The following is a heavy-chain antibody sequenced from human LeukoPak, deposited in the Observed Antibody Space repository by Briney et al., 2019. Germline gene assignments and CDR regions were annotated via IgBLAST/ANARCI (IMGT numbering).Heavy chain of an antibody. V-gene: IGHV4-61*02. CDR3: ARGEWFGDPWEAYDI. CDR2: IYTSGST. Sequence: PSETLSLTRIVSGGSISSGSYYWSWIRQPAGKGLEWFGRIYTSGSTNYNPSLKSRVTISVDTSKNQFSLKLSSVTAADTAVYYCARGEWFGDPWEAYDIWGQGTMVTVSS. J-gene: IGHJ3*02. D-gene: IGHD3-10*01. CDR1: GGSISSGSYY.